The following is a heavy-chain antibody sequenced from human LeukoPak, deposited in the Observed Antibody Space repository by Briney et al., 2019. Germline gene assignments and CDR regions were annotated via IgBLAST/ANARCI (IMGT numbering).Heavy chain of an antibody. J-gene: IGHJ4*02. V-gene: IGHV3-23*01. D-gene: IGHD5-18*01. CDR2: ISGSGGST. CDR3: AKDSFVDTATYYFDY. Sequence: GGSLRLSCAASGFTFSSYAMSWVRQAPGKGLEGVSAISGSGGSTYYADSVKGRLTISRENSTNKLYLQMNSLRAEDTAVYYCAKDSFVDTATYYFDYWGQGTLVTVSS. CDR1: GFTFSSYA.